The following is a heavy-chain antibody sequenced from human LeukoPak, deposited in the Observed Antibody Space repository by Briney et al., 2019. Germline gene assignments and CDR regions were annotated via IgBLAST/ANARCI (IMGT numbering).Heavy chain of an antibody. J-gene: IGHJ4*02. D-gene: IGHD4-11*01. V-gene: IGHV3-33*08. Sequence: GGSLTLSCVASQFTFSRFCMRWVRQAAGRGLEWVAVIWSGGTNQYYADSVKCRFTISRGDSKKMVYRQRNGLTGEDTAFYFCASDAQRRFDYSNSLRYWGQGPLVTVSS. CDR1: QFTFSRFC. CDR2: IWSGGTNQ. CDR3: ASDAQRRFDYSNSLRY.